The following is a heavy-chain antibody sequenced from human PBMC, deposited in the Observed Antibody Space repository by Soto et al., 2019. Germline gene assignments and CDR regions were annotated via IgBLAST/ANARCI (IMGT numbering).Heavy chain of an antibody. J-gene: IGHJ4*02. V-gene: IGHV3-74*01. Sequence: VQLVESGGGLVQPGGSLRLSCAASGYTFSDFLMHWVRQVPGKGLVWVSRINSDGSTTDYADSVKGRFTISRDNAKNTLYLQMNNLRAEDTAVYYCARDGWAVAENWGREPWSPSP. CDR1: GYTFSDFL. D-gene: IGHD6-19*01. CDR3: ARDGWAVAEN. CDR2: INSDGSTT.